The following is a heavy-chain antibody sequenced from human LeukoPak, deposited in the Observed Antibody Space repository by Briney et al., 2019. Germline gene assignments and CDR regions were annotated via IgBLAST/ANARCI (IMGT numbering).Heavy chain of an antibody. CDR2: IYTSGST. CDR1: GGSISSGSYY. J-gene: IGHJ5*02. D-gene: IGHD6-13*01. Sequence: SETLSLTCTVSGGSISSGSYYWSWIRQPAGKGLEWIGRIYTSGSTNYNPSLKSRVTMSVDTSKNQFSLKLSSVTAADTAVYYCARDWAAAGTASRDWFDPWGQGTLVTVSS. V-gene: IGHV4-61*02. CDR3: ARDWAAAGTASRDWFDP.